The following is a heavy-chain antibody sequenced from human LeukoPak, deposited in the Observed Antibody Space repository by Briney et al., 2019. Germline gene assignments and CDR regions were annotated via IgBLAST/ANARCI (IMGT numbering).Heavy chain of an antibody. D-gene: IGHD5/OR15-5a*01. CDR2: IKSDGSSR. J-gene: IGHJ4*02. V-gene: IGHV3-74*01. CDR1: ELTISISW. Sequence: GGSLSPSSADSELTISISWMHRVRPAPGKGLVCVSFIKSDGSSRSYADSGKGRFTISRDNTKNTLCLQMNSMRADDTAVYYCARDRVYTEDYWGQGTLVTLS. CDR3: ARDRVYTEDY.